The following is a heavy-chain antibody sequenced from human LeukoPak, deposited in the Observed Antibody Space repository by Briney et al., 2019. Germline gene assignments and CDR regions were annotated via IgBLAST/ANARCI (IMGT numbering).Heavy chain of an antibody. D-gene: IGHD1-7*01. V-gene: IGHV3-33*01. CDR1: GFTFSSYG. CDR3: ARDCGWGCNWDYNTYYFDY. CDR2: IWYDGSNK. J-gene: IGHJ4*02. Sequence: GGSLRLSCAASGFTFSSYGMHWVRQAPGKGLEWVAVIWYDGSNKYYADSVKGRFTISRDNSKNTLYLQMNSLRAEDTAVYYCARDCGWGCNWDYNTYYFDYWGQGTLVTVSS.